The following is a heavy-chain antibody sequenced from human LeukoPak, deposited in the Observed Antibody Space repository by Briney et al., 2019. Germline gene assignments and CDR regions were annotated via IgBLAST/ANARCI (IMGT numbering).Heavy chain of an antibody. J-gene: IGHJ6*02. Sequence: SVKVSCKASGGTFSSYAISWVRQAPGQGLEWMGRIIPILGIANYAQEFQGRVTITADKSTSTAYMELSSLRSEDTAVYYCARETAVADNYYYYYGMDVWGQGTTVTVSS. D-gene: IGHD6-19*01. CDR3: ARETAVADNYYYYYGMDV. CDR2: IIPILGIA. CDR1: GGTFSSYA. V-gene: IGHV1-69*04.